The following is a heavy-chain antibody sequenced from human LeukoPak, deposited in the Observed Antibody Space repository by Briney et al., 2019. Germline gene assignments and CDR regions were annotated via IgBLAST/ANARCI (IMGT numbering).Heavy chain of an antibody. CDR2: IGSGGRHI. Sequence: NTGGSLRLSCAASGFTFSTYTMNWVRQAPGKGLEWVASIGSGGRHIHYADSVKGRFTISRDNAKNSLYLQMNSLRAEDTAVYYCARSGYTYGFDYWGQGALVTVSS. J-gene: IGHJ4*02. CDR1: GFTFSTYT. CDR3: ARSGYTYGFDY. D-gene: IGHD5-18*01. V-gene: IGHV3-21*01.